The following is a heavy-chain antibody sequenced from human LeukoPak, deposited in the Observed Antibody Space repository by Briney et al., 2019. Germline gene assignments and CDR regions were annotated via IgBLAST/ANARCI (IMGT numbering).Heavy chain of an antibody. CDR1: GFTFSSYS. V-gene: IGHV3-21*01. Sequence: GGSLRLSCAASGFTFSSYSMNWVRQAPGTGLEWVSFISSSSSYIYYADSVKGRFTISRDNAKNSLYLQMNSLRAEDTAVYYCARGEYGSGSYHIDYWGQGTLVTVSS. J-gene: IGHJ4*02. D-gene: IGHD3-10*01. CDR2: ISSSSSYI. CDR3: ARGEYGSGSYHIDY.